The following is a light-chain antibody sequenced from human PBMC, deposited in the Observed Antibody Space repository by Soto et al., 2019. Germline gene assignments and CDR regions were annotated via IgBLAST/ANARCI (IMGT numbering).Light chain of an antibody. CDR3: SSYTSSSTLYV. Sequence: QSALTQPASVSGSPGQSITISCTGTSSDVGGYNDVSWYQQHPRKAPKLMIYEVSKRPSGVSNRFSGSKSGNTASLTIAGLQAEDEADYYCSSYTSSSTLYVFGPGTKVTVL. CDR2: EVS. CDR1: SSDVGGYND. J-gene: IGLJ1*01. V-gene: IGLV2-14*01.